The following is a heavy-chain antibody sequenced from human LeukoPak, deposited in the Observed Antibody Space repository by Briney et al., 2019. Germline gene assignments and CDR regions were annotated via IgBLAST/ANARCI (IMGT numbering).Heavy chain of an antibody. CDR2: INPNSGGT. J-gene: IGHJ4*02. V-gene: IGHV1-2*02. Sequence: GASVNVSCKASGYTFTNYYIHWVRQAPGQGLEWMGWINPNSGGTHYVQKLQGRVTMTSDTSISTAYMELSRLRSDDTAVYYCARVGTGILTGSLDYWGQGTLVTVSS. D-gene: IGHD3-9*01. CDR1: GYTFTNYY. CDR3: ARVGTGILTGSLDY.